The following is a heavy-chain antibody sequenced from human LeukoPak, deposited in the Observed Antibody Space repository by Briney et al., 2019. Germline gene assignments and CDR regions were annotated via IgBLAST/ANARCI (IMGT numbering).Heavy chain of an antibody. D-gene: IGHD3-9*01. CDR3: ARLKRRYFDWLSGYYYMDV. CDR2: INHSGST. V-gene: IGHV4-34*01. J-gene: IGHJ6*03. Sequence: PSETLSLTCAVYGGSFSGYYWSWIRQPPGKGLEWIGEINHSGSTNYNPSLKSRVTISVDTSKNQFSLKLSSVTAADTAVYYCARLKRRYFDWLSGYYYMDVWGKGTTVTVSS. CDR1: GGSFSGYY.